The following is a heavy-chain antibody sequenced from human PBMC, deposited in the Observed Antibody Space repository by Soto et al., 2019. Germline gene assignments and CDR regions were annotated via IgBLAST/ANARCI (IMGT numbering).Heavy chain of an antibody. D-gene: IGHD4-4*01. J-gene: IGHJ4*02. CDR2: IYYSGST. CDR1: GGSISSYY. V-gene: IGHV4-59*01. CDR3: ARGTLDYSNYEGGEHDY. Sequence: QVQLQESGPGLVKPSETLSLTCTVSGGSISSYYWSWIRQPPGKGLEWIGYIYYSGSTNYNPSLKCRVTISVDTSKNQFSLKLSSVTAADTAVYYCARGTLDYSNYEGGEHDYWGQGTLVTVSS.